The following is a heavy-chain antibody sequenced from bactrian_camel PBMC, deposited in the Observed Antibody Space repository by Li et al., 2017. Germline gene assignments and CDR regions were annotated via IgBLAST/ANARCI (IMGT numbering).Heavy chain of an antibody. CDR1: RFARDVIPRC. CDR2: IRPDGTT. D-gene: IGHD6*01. Sequence: HVQLVESGGGSLQAGGSLKLSCVASRFARDVIPRCQMAWYRQAPGKSRELVAIIRPDGTTTYADSVKGRFTISRDNAKRTLYLQMNNLKPEDTGVYYCTADPFAVVAGSRTCAGAWSQGTPVTVS. J-gene: IGHJ6*01. V-gene: IGHV3S53*01. CDR3: TADPFAVVAGSRTCAGA.